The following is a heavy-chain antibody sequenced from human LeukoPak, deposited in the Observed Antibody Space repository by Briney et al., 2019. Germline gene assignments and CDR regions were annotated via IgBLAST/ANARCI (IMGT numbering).Heavy chain of an antibody. CDR3: ARAKDFGVVRSY. V-gene: IGHV4-59*01. Sequence: SETLSLTCTVSGGSICSYYWRWIRQPPGKGLGLIGYIFDSGYTKYNPSLDSRVTISVDTSKNQFSLKLTSVTAADTAVYYCARAKDFGVVRSYWGQGTLVTVSS. D-gene: IGHD3-3*01. CDR1: GGSICSYY. CDR2: IFDSGYT. J-gene: IGHJ4*02.